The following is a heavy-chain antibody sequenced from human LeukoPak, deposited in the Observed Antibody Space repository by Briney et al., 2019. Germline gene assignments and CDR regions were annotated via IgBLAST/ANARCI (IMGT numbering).Heavy chain of an antibody. Sequence: GGSLRLSCAASGFTFSSYGMDWVRQSPGKGLEWVAFIRYDGSNKYYADSVKGRFTISRDNSKNTLYLQMNSLRAEDTAVYYCAKGPLERYFDWLSYFDYWGQGTLVTVSS. J-gene: IGHJ4*02. V-gene: IGHV3-30*02. CDR2: IRYDGSNK. D-gene: IGHD3-9*01. CDR1: GFTFSSYG. CDR3: AKGPLERYFDWLSYFDY.